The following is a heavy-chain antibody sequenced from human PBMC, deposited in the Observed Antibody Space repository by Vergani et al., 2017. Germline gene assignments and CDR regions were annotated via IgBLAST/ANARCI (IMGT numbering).Heavy chain of an antibody. CDR3: ATYGSGSYYHTATHYYYYYGMDV. V-gene: IGHV7-4-1*02. CDR2: LNTNTGNP. D-gene: IGHD3-10*01. Sequence: QVQLVQSGSELEKPGASVKVSCKASGYTFTNYAMNWVRQAPGQGLEWMGWLNTNTGNPTYAQGFTGRFVFSLDTSVSTAFLHINSLKADDTAIYYCATYGSGSYYHTATHYYYYYGMDVWGQGTTVTVSS. J-gene: IGHJ6*02. CDR1: GYTFTNYA.